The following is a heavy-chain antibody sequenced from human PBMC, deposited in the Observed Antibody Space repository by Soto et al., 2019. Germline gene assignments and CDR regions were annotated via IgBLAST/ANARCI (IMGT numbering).Heavy chain of an antibody. D-gene: IGHD3-10*01. Sequence: VGSLRLSCAASGFTFSSYAMHWVRQAPGKGLEWVAVISYDGSNKYYADSVKGRFTISRDNSKNTLYLQMNSLRAEDTAVYYCAREKRITMVRGVNWFDPWGQGTLVTVSS. CDR3: AREKRITMVRGVNWFDP. CDR1: GFTFSSYA. J-gene: IGHJ5*02. V-gene: IGHV3-30-3*01. CDR2: ISYDGSNK.